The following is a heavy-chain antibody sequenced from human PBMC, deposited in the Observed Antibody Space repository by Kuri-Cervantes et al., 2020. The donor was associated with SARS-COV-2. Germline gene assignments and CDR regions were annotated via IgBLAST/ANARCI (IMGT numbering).Heavy chain of an antibody. CDR3: ARLGGFLDV. CDR2: INHSGST. D-gene: IGHD4-23*01. Sequence: SETLSLTCTVSGYSISSGYYWSWIRQPPGKGLEWIGEINHSGSTNYNPSLKSRVTISVDTSKNQFSLKLGSVTAADTAVYYCARLGGFLDVWGKGTTVTVSS. V-gene: IGHV4-38-2*02. J-gene: IGHJ6*04. CDR1: GYSISSGYY.